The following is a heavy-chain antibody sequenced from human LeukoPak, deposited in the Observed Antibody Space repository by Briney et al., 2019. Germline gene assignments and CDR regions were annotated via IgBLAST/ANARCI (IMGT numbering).Heavy chain of an antibody. CDR3: ARMEIGGRHYDFWSGYYITVGYYFDY. CDR1: GSTFSSYW. V-gene: IGHV3-7*01. D-gene: IGHD3-3*01. Sequence: GGSLRLSCAASGSTFSSYWMSWVRQAPGKGLEWVANINQDGSEKYYVDSVKGRFTISRDNAKNSLYLQMNSLRAEDTAVYYCARMEIGGRHYDFWSGYYITVGYYFDYWGQGTLVTVSS. J-gene: IGHJ4*02. CDR2: INQDGSEK.